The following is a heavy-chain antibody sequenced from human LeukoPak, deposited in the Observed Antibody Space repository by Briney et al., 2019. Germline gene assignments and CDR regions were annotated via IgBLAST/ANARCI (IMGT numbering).Heavy chain of an antibody. CDR2: IIPILGIA. CDR1: GGTFSSYA. V-gene: IGHV1-69*04. D-gene: IGHD3-22*01. CDR3: ASPRPTYYYDSRPPYGMDV. Sequence: ASVKVSCKASGGTFSSYAISWVRQAPGQGLEWMGRIIPILGIANYAQKFQGRVTITADKSTSTAYMELSSLRSEDTAVYYCASPRPTYYYDSRPPYGMDVWGQGTTVTVSS. J-gene: IGHJ6*02.